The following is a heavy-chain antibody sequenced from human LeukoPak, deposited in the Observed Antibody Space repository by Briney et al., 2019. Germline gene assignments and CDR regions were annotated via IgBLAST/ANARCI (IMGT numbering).Heavy chain of an antibody. CDR1: GGSFSGYY. V-gene: IGHV4-34*01. D-gene: IGHD5-24*01. Sequence: SETLSLTCAVYGGSFSGYYWSWIRQPPGKGLEWIGEINHSGSTNYNPSLKSRVTISVDTSKNQFSLKLSSVTAADTAVYYCARKRWLPPTMNWFDPWGQGTLVTASS. J-gene: IGHJ5*02. CDR3: ARKRWLPPTMNWFDP. CDR2: INHSGST.